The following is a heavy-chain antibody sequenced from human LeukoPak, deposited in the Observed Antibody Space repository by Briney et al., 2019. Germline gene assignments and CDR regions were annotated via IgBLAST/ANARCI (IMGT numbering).Heavy chain of an antibody. CDR3: AKDLVGSYGPNLYYFDY. J-gene: IGHJ4*02. CDR1: GFTFSSYA. Sequence: GGSLRLSCAASGFTFSSYAMSWVRQAPGKGLEWVSAISGSGGSTYYADSVKGRFTISRDDSTNTLYLQMNSLRAEDTAVYYCAKDLVGSYGPNLYYFDYWGQGTLVTVSS. V-gene: IGHV3-23*01. D-gene: IGHD5-18*01. CDR2: ISGSGGST.